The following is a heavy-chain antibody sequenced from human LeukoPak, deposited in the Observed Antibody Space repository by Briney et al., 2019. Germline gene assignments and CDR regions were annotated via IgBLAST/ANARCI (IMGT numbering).Heavy chain of an antibody. D-gene: IGHD3-3*01. J-gene: IGHJ3*02. CDR1: GYTFTVYY. CDR3: ARGFNPTPFDI. V-gene: IGHV1-2*02. Sequence: ASVTVSFTASGYTFTVYYMHWVRQAPGQGLEWMGWINPDNGGTNYAQKFQGRVTMTRDTSFSTAYMELSRLRSDDTAVYYCARGFNPTPFDIWGQGTMVTVSS. CDR2: INPDNGGT.